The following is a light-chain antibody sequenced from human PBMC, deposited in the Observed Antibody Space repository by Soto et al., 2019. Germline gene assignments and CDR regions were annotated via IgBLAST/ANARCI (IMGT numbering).Light chain of an antibody. CDR2: NAS. CDR1: QSISSW. V-gene: IGKV1-5*03. J-gene: IGKJ1*01. Sequence: DIQMTQSPATLSASVGDRVTITCRASQSISSWLACYQQKQRKAPKILIYNASRLETGGPSRFSGSGSGTEFTLTISSLPPDDFATYYCHQYNSFPTFGQGTTVDIK. CDR3: HQYNSFPT.